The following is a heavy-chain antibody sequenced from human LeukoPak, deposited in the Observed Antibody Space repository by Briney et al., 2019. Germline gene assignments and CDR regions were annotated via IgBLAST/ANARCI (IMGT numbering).Heavy chain of an antibody. D-gene: IGHD2-2*01. Sequence: SSQTLSLTCTVSGGSISSGSYYWSWIRQPAGKGLEWIGRIYTSGSTNYNPSLKSRVTISVDTSKNQFSLKLSSVTAADTAVYYCARDLGYCSSTSCLNWFDLWGQGTLVTVSS. CDR1: GGSISSGSYY. CDR3: ARDLGYCSSTSCLNWFDL. J-gene: IGHJ5*02. CDR2: IYTSGST. V-gene: IGHV4-61*02.